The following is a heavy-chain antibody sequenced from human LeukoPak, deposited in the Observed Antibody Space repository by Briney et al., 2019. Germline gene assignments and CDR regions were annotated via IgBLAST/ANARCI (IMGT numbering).Heavy chain of an antibody. CDR3: ARHFSYVDY. Sequence: KTSETLSLTCAVYGGSFSGYYWSWIRQPPGKGLEWIGEINHSGSTNYNPSLKSRVTISVDTSKNQFSLKLSSVTAADTAVYYCARHFSYVDYWGQGTLVTVSS. D-gene: IGHD5-18*01. J-gene: IGHJ4*02. CDR1: GGSFSGYY. CDR2: INHSGST. V-gene: IGHV4-34*01.